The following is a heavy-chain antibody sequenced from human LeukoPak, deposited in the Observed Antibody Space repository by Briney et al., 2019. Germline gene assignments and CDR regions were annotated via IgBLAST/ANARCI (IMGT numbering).Heavy chain of an antibody. J-gene: IGHJ4*02. D-gene: IGHD2-21*02. CDR3: ARDNVPIVVVTATPAY. Sequence: GGSLRLSCAVSGFTFNWFAMNWVRQAPGKGLEWVSAISGSDGSTYYADSVKGRFTISRDNSKDTVYLQMNSLRAEDTAVYYCARDNVPIVVVTATPAYWGQGTLVTVSS. V-gene: IGHV3-23*01. CDR1: GFTFNWFA. CDR2: ISGSDGST.